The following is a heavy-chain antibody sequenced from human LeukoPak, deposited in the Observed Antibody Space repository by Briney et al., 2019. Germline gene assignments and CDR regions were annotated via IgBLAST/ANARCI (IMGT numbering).Heavy chain of an antibody. J-gene: IGHJ4*02. D-gene: IGHD1-26*01. V-gene: IGHV3-11*01. CDR1: GFTFSNYY. Sequence: GGSLRLSCAASGFTFSNYYMNWIRQTPGKGLEWLSYISGSGGDIHYADSVKGRFTISRDNAKNSLYLQMNSLRAEDTAMYYCARDIRAVGVTLYFDYWGQGILVTVTS. CDR2: ISGSGGDI. CDR3: ARDIRAVGVTLYFDY.